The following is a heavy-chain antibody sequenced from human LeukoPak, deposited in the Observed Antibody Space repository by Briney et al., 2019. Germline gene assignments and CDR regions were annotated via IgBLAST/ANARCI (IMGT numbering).Heavy chain of an antibody. CDR3: AKGSRARDYYFYGMDV. CDR1: GFIFGDYA. V-gene: IGHV3-43*02. J-gene: IGHJ6*02. CDR2: IGGDGGHT. Sequence: GGSLRLSCAASGFIFGDYAMHWVRQGPGKGLQWVSRIGGDGGHTFYAASVKGRFTVSRDNSKNSLYLQMNSLTTEDSALYFCAKGSRARDYYFYGMDVWGQGTTVIVSS.